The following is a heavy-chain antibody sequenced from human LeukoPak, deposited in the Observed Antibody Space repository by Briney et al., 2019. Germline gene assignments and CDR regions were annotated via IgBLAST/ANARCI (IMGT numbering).Heavy chain of an antibody. D-gene: IGHD4-17*01. CDR2: ISGSGGIT. CDR1: GFTFSSYA. Sequence: PGGSLRLSCAASGFTFSSYAMSCVRQAPGKGLEWVSIISGSGGITYYADSVKGRFTISRDNSKNTLSLQMNSLRAEDTALYYCAKDSSVPYGITDWGQGTLVTVSS. V-gene: IGHV3-23*01. CDR3: AKDSSVPYGITD. J-gene: IGHJ4*02.